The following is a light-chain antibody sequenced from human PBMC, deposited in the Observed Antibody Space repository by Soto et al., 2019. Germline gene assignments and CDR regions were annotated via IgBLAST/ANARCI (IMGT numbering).Light chain of an antibody. V-gene: IGKV3-11*01. CDR3: QQRSNWPRT. Sequence: EIVLTQSPATLSLSPGERATLSCRASQSVSSYLAWYQQKPCQAPRLLIYDASNRAPGIPARFSGRGSGTDFTLTISSLEPEDFAVYYCQQRSNWPRTFGQGTKVEIQ. CDR1: QSVSSY. CDR2: DAS. J-gene: IGKJ1*01.